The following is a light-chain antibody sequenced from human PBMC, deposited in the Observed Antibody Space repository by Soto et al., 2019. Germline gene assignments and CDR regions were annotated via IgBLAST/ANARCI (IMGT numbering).Light chain of an antibody. V-gene: IGKV1-12*01. Sequence: DVQMTQSPSHVSACVGDRVAITCRASQNINNWLAWYQQKPGKAPRLLIYAASTLQTGVPSRFGGTGSGTDFTLTISNLQPEDFATYYCQRADSFPITFGQGTRLEIK. CDR1: QNINNW. CDR3: QRADSFPIT. CDR2: AAS. J-gene: IGKJ5*01.